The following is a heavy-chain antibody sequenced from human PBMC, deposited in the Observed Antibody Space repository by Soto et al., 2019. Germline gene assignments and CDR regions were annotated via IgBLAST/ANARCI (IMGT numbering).Heavy chain of an antibody. CDR3: ARGVPVYYIASSNHFDS. J-gene: IGHJ4*02. CDR1: NFSVSDKY. Sequence: GGSLRLSCAASNFSVSDKYMHWVRQGPGKGMEWVSVIYSAGDTDYADSVKGRFTMSRDNSKNTVYLQMDSLRVDDTAVYYCARGVPVYYIASSNHFDSWGQGTLVTVSP. CDR2: IYSAGDT. V-gene: IGHV3-53*01. D-gene: IGHD3-10*01.